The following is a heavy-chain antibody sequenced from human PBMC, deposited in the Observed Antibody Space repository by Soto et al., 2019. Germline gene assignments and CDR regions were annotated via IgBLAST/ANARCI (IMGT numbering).Heavy chain of an antibody. V-gene: IGHV3-30*18. CDR1: GFTFSSYA. Sequence: PGGSLRLSCAGSGFTFSSYAMEWVRQAPGKGLEWVAAISYDERTKYYADSVKGRFTISRDNSKKTLYLQMNSLRADDTAMYYCAKDPDCSSPSCYHSGRDFDRWGQGTLVTVSS. CDR2: ISYDERTK. D-gene: IGHD2-2*01. CDR3: AKDPDCSSPSCYHSGRDFDR. J-gene: IGHJ4*02.